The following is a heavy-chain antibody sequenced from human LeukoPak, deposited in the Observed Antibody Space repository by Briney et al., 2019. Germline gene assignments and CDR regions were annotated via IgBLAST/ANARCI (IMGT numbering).Heavy chain of an antibody. J-gene: IGHJ4*02. CDR2: ISSSSSTI. Sequence: GGSLRLSCAASGFTFSSYSMNWVRQAPGKGLEWVSYISSSSSTIYYADSVKGRFTISRDNAKNSLYLQMNSLRAEDTAVYYCARDRQYYYDSSGQIDYWGQGTLVTVSS. CDR1: GFTFSSYS. V-gene: IGHV3-48*04. D-gene: IGHD3-22*01. CDR3: ARDRQYYYDSSGQIDY.